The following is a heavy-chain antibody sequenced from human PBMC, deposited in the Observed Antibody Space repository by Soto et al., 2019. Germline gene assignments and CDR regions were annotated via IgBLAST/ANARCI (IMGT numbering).Heavy chain of an antibody. V-gene: IGHV3-30*18. CDR1: GFTFSVYG. Sequence: PGGSLRLSCAASGFTFSVYGMHWVRQAPGKGLEWVAGVAYDGSTKYYGDTVKGRFTISRDNSKNTLSLQMNSLRAEDTAIYYCAKDREQSLLHYSFDYWGQGALVTVSS. CDR2: VAYDGSTK. CDR3: AKDREQSLLHYSFDY. D-gene: IGHD6-19*01. J-gene: IGHJ4*02.